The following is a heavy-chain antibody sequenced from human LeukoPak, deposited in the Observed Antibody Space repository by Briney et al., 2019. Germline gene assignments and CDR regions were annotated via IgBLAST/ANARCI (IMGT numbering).Heavy chain of an antibody. V-gene: IGHV4-31*03. Sequence: SQTLSLTCTVSGGSISSGGYYWSWIRQHPGKGLEWIGYIYYSGSTYYNPSLKSRVTISVDTSKNQFSLKLSSVTAADTAVYYCARYYYYDTSGYYPRPFFDYWGQGTLVTVSS. CDR2: IYYSGST. CDR3: ARYYYYDTSGYYPRPFFDY. CDR1: GGSISSGGYY. J-gene: IGHJ4*02. D-gene: IGHD3-22*01.